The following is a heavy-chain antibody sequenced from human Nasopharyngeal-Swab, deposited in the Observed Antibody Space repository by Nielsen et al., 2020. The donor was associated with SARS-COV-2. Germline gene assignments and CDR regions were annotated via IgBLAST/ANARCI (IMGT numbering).Heavy chain of an antibody. Sequence: RQPPGKGLEWIGEINHSGSTNYNPSLKSRVTISVDTSKNQFSLKLSSVTAADTAVYYCARCMTGTTGGWFDPWGQGTLVTVSS. CDR3: ARCMTGTTGGWFDP. D-gene: IGHD1-7*01. CDR2: INHSGST. V-gene: IGHV4-34*01. J-gene: IGHJ5*02.